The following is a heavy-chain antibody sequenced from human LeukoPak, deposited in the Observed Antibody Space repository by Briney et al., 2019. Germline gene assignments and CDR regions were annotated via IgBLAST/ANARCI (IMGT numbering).Heavy chain of an antibody. CDR1: RFTFSNYG. J-gene: IGHJ3*02. CDR2: INSRSSTI. V-gene: IGHV3-48*01. Sequence: GSLRLSCAASRFTFSNYGVNWVRQAPGKGLEWVSYINSRSSTIYYADSVMGRFTISRDNAKNSLYLQMNSLKAEDTAIYYCAREVGTPQAFDIWGQGTMVTVSS. D-gene: IGHD1-26*01. CDR3: AREVGTPQAFDI.